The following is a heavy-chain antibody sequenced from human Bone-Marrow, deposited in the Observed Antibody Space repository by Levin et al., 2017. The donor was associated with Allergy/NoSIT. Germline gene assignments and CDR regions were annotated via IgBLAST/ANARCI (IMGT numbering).Heavy chain of an antibody. J-gene: IGHJ6*04. CDR3: ARGVGMDV. CDR1: GFTLSGYW. CDR2: IKQDGSEK. Sequence: PGGSLRLSCVASGFTLSGYWMTWVRQAPGKGLEWVANIKQDGSEKYYVDSVKGRFIISRDDAKNSLYMQMNNLRVEDTAVFYCARGVGMDVWGEGTTVTVSS. V-gene: IGHV3-7*01.